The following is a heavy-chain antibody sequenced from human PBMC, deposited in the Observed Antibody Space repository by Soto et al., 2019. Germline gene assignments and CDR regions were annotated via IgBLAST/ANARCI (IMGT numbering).Heavy chain of an antibody. J-gene: IGHJ4*02. CDR1: GYSFTSYW. Sequence: PGESLKISCKGPGYSFTSYWIGWVRQMPGKGLEWMGIIYPGDSDTRYSPSFQGQVTISADKSISTAYLQWSSLKASDTAMYYWASPLDSSGYSPPDYWGQGTLVTVPS. CDR3: ASPLDSSGYSPPDY. CDR2: IYPGDSDT. V-gene: IGHV5-51*01. D-gene: IGHD3-22*01.